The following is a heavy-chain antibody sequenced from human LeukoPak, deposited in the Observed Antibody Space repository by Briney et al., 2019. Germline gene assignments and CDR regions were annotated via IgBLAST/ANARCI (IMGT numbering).Heavy chain of an antibody. CDR1: GFTFSSYA. J-gene: IGHJ4*02. D-gene: IGHD6-13*01. Sequence: GGSLRLSCAASGFTFSSYAMHWVRQAPGKGLEWVAVISYDGSNKYYADSVKGRFTISRDNSKNMLYLQMNSLRAEDTAVYYCARFDSSSWYGTDYWGQGTLVTVSS. CDR3: ARFDSSSWYGTDY. V-gene: IGHV3-30*04. CDR2: ISYDGSNK.